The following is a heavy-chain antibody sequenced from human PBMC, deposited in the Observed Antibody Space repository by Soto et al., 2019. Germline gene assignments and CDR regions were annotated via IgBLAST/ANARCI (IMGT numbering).Heavy chain of an antibody. V-gene: IGHV1-3*01. CDR3: ARDRGHDYGDFFDY. CDR1: GYTFTSYA. D-gene: IGHD4-17*01. CDR2: INAGNGNT. J-gene: IGHJ4*02. Sequence: QVPLVQSGAEVKKPGASVKVSCKASGYTFTSYAMHWVRQAPGQRLEWMGWINAGNGNTKYSQKFQGRVTITRDTSASTAYMELSSLRSEDTAVYYCARDRGHDYGDFFDYWGQGTLVTVSS.